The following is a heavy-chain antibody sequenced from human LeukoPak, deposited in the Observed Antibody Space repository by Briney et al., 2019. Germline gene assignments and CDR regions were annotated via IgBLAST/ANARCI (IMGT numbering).Heavy chain of an antibody. CDR2: ISYDGSNK. CDR3: ARDEDSYYDSSGYPDY. Sequence: GRSLRLSCAASGFTFSSYAMHWVRQAPGKGLEWVAVISYDGSNKYYADSVKGRFTISRDNSKNTLYLQMNSLRAEDTAVYYCARDEDSYYDSSGYPDYWGQGTLVTVSS. V-gene: IGHV3-30-3*01. D-gene: IGHD3-22*01. CDR1: GFTFSSYA. J-gene: IGHJ4*02.